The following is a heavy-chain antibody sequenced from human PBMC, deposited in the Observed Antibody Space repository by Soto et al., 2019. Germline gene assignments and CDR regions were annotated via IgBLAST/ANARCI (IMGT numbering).Heavy chain of an antibody. J-gene: IGHJ4*02. V-gene: IGHV3-30*18. Sequence: QVQLVESGGGVVQPGRSLRLSCAASGFTFSSYGMHWVRQAPGKGLEWVAVISYDGSNKYYADSVKGRFTISRDNSKNPLYLQMNSLRAEDTAVYYCAKDLWGYSSSWDNPIDYWGQGTLVTVSS. CDR2: ISYDGSNK. D-gene: IGHD6-13*01. CDR3: AKDLWGYSSSWDNPIDY. CDR1: GFTFSSYG.